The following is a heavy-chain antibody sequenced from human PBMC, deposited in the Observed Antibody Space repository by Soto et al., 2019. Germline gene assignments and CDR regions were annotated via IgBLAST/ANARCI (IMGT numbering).Heavy chain of an antibody. V-gene: IGHV4-61*01. CDR2: IYYSGST. CDR1: GGSVSSGSYY. CDR3: ARGGSDFWSGYYRVEGSAFDI. J-gene: IGHJ3*02. D-gene: IGHD3-3*01. Sequence: SETLSLTCTVSGGSVSSGSYYWSWIRQPPGKGLGWIGYIYYSGSTNYNPSLKSRVTISVDTSKNQFSLKLSSVTAADTAVYYCARGGSDFWSGYYRVEGSAFDIWGQGTMVTVSS.